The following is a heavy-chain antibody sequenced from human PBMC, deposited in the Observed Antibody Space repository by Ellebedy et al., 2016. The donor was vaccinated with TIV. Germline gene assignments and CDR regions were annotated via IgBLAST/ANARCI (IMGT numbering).Heavy chain of an antibody. CDR3: ATSYDSSGYYDDDAFDI. V-gene: IGHV4-59*01. CDR2: IYYSGST. J-gene: IGHJ3*02. D-gene: IGHD3-22*01. Sequence: MPSETLSLTCTVSGGSISTYYWSWIRQPPGKGLEWIGYIYYSGSTKYNPSLKSRVPMSVATSKKQFSLNLSSVTAADTAVYYCATSYDSSGYYDDDAFDIWGQGTMVTVSS. CDR1: GGSISTYY.